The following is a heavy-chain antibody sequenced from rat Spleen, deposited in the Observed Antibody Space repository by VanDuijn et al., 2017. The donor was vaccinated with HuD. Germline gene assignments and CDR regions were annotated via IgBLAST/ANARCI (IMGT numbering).Heavy chain of an antibody. CDR3: ASSGPYNSGLMDA. J-gene: IGHJ4*01. CDR1: GFSLTNYN. D-gene: IGHD4-3*01. V-gene: IGHV2-45*01. CDR2: MWSGGSA. Sequence: QVQLKESGPGLVQPSETLSLTCTVSGFSLTNYNVHWVRQPPGKGLEWMGVMWSGGSADYNSALKSRLSISRDTSKNQVFLKMNSLQTDDTAKYFCASSGPYNSGLMDAWGQGASVTVSS.